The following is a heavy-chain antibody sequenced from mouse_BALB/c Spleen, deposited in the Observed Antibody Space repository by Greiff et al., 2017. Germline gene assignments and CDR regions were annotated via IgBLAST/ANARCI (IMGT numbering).Heavy chain of an antibody. V-gene: IGHV1-9*01. D-gene: IGHD2-1*01. CDR1: GYTFSSYW. Sequence: VQLQQSGAELMKPGASVKISCTATGYTFSSYWIEWVKQRPGHGLEWIGEILPGSGSTNYNEKFKGTATFTADTSSNTAYMQLSSLTSEDSAVYDCARVYGNHGGFAYWGQGTLVTVSA. CDR3: ARVYGNHGGFAY. J-gene: IGHJ3*01. CDR2: ILPGSGST.